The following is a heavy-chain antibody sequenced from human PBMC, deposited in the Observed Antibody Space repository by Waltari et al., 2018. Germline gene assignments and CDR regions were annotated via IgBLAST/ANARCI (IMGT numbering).Heavy chain of an antibody. CDR3: ARDLRLDS. CDR1: GVSIGSGGYY. D-gene: IGHD4-17*01. CDR2: MYNSGST. V-gene: IGHV4-31*03. Sequence: QVQLQESGPGLVKPSETLSLTCTVSGVSIGSGGYYWSWIRQHPEKGLEWIGYMYNSGSTYYNPSLKSRVTISVDPTKNQFSLKLSSVTAADTAVYYCARDLRLDSWGQGTLVTVSS. J-gene: IGHJ4*02.